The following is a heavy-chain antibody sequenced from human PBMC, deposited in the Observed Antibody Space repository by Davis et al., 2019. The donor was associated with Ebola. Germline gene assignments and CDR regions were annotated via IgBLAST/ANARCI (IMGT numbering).Heavy chain of an antibody. Sequence: SETLSLTCAVDSGSFSGYYWAWVRQSPGKGLEWIGEINYSGGISDNPSLKSRVTISRDMSKNQFSLKLKSVTAADTAVYFCARGGRGEGNYLPAYYYGMDVWGQGTTVIVSS. D-gene: IGHD3-10*01. J-gene: IGHJ6*02. CDR1: SGSFSGYY. CDR2: INYSGGI. V-gene: IGHV4-34*01. CDR3: ARGGRGEGNYLPAYYYGMDV.